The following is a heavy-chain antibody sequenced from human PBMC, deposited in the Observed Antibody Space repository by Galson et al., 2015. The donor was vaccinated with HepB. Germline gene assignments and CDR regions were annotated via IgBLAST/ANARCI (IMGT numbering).Heavy chain of an antibody. D-gene: IGHD2-15*01. CDR1: GFTFNTYA. CDR3: ARDQFAYCSVGSCYPIDY. Sequence: SLRLSCAASGFTFNTYAMHWVRQAPGKGLDWVAVISYDGSNKYYADSVKGRFTISRDSSKNTLYLQMNSPRAEDTAMYYCARDQFAYCSVGSCYPIDYWGQGTLVTVSS. J-gene: IGHJ4*02. CDR2: ISYDGSNK. V-gene: IGHV3-30-3*01.